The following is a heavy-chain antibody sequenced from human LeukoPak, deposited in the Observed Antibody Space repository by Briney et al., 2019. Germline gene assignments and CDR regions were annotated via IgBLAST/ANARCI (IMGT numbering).Heavy chain of an antibody. V-gene: IGHV1-2*06. Sequence: ASVKVSCKASGYTFTGYYMHWVRQAPGQGLEWMGRINPNSGGTNYAQKFQGRVTITTDESTSTAYMELSSLRSEDTAVYYCASEAWGYYDSSGYFDYWGQGTLVTVSS. CDR1: GYTFTGYY. CDR2: INPNSGGT. J-gene: IGHJ4*02. CDR3: ASEAWGYYDSSGYFDY. D-gene: IGHD3-22*01.